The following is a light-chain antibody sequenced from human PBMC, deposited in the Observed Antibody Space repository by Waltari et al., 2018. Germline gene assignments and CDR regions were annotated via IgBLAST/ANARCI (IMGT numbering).Light chain of an antibody. CDR2: AAS. J-gene: IGKJ5*01. CDR1: QDISKS. CDR3: QQLETYPIT. Sequence: IQLTQSTSSLSAFVGDRVTITCRAGQDISKSLAWYQQKPVKAPKLLIYAASSLQGGVPSRFSGSGSGTDFALTISSLQPEDSATYYCQQLETYPITFGQGTRLEIK. V-gene: IGKV1-9*01.